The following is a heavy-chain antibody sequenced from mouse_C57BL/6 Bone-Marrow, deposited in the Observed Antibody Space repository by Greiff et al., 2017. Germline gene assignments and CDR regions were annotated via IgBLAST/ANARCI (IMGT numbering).Heavy chain of an antibody. V-gene: IGHV14-2*01. Sequence: DVQLQESGAELVKPGASVKLSCTASGFNIKDYYMHWVKQRTEQGLEWIGRIDPEDGETKYAPKFQGKATITADTSSNTAYLQLSSLTSEDTAVYYCAFPAQATLGAMDYWGQGTSVTVAS. J-gene: IGHJ4*01. CDR3: AFPAQATLGAMDY. CDR2: IDPEDGET. D-gene: IGHD3-2*02. CDR1: GFNIKDYY.